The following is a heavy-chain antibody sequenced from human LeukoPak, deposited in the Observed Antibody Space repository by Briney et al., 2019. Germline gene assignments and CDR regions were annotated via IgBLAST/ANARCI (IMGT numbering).Heavy chain of an antibody. D-gene: IGHD6-13*01. Sequence: SETQSLTCTVSGGSISSSSYYWGWIRQPPGKGLEWIGSIYHSGGTYYNPSLKSRITISVDTSKNQFSLKLSSVTAADTAVYYCARRAAAGTSFEDFWGQGTLVTVSS. CDR2: IYHSGGT. CDR1: GGSISSSSYY. J-gene: IGHJ4*02. CDR3: ARRAAAGTSFEDF. V-gene: IGHV4-39*01.